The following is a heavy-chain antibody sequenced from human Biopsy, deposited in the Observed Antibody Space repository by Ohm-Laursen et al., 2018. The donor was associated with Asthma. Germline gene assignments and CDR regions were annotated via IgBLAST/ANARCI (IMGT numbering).Heavy chain of an antibody. V-gene: IGHV4-34*01. D-gene: IGHD3-3*01. J-gene: IGHJ6*02. Sequence: SETLSLTCCMYGLSSSAYYWTWIRQTPGKGLEWIGENDHRGNTNTNANLKSRVTISKAKSANEFSLKMKSVTAADTAIYYCARGPEWSGLDIWGQGTTVTVSS. CDR1: GLSSSAYY. CDR3: ARGPEWSGLDI. CDR2: NDHRGNT.